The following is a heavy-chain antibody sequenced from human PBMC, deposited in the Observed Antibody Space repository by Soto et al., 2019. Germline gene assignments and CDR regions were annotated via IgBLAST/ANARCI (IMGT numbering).Heavy chain of an antibody. CDR2: INHSGST. D-gene: IGHD4-17*01. Sequence: SETLSLTCAVYGGSFSGYYWSWIRQPPGKGLEWIGEINHSGSTNYNPSLKSRVTISVDTSKNQFSLKLSSVTAEDTAVYYCARDWYYGDYASYYFDYWGQGTLVTVSS. J-gene: IGHJ4*02. V-gene: IGHV4-34*01. CDR1: GGSFSGYY. CDR3: ARDWYYGDYASYYFDY.